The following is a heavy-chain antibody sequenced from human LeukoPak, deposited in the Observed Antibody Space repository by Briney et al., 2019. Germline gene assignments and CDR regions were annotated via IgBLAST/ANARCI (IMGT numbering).Heavy chain of an antibody. CDR3: ARGAYGGNADAFDI. CDR2: ISPNSGDT. V-gene: IGHV1-2*02. CDR1: GYTFTGHY. Sequence: GASVKVSCKASGYTFTGHYVHWLRQAPGQGLEWMGWISPNSGDTHYVQSFQGRVTMASDTSISTAYMELTRLTSDDTAVYYCARGAYGGNADAFDIWGQGTLVTVS. J-gene: IGHJ3*02. D-gene: IGHD4-23*01.